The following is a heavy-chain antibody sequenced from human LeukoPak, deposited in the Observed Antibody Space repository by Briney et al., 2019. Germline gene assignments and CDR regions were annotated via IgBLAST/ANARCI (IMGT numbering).Heavy chain of an antibody. J-gene: IGHJ3*02. D-gene: IGHD3-22*01. Sequence: SGPTLVNPTQTLTLICTFSGFSLSTSGVGVGWIRQPPGKALEWLALIYWDDDKRYSPSLKSRLTITKDTSKNQVVLTMTNMDPVDTATYYCAHRDSSGYSGAFDIWGQGTMVTVSS. CDR3: AHRDSSGYSGAFDI. V-gene: IGHV2-5*02. CDR1: GFSLSTSGVG. CDR2: IYWDDDK.